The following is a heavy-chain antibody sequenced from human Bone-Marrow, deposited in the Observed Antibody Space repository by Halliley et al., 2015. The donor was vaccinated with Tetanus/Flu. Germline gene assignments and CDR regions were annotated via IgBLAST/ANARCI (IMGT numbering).Heavy chain of an antibody. CDR1: GDSISSSTHH. CDR2: VYYSGRT. D-gene: IGHD2-15*01. J-gene: IGHJ4*02. V-gene: IGHV4-39*01. CDR3: ARHGYCRGGACYSTGRGTFDY. Sequence: GLVKPSETLSLTCTVSGDSISSSTHHWGWIRQPPGKGLEWIGSVYYSGRTYDNPSLKSRVTISVDTSKNQFSLKLSSVTAADTAVFYCARHGYCRGGACYSTGRGTFDYWGQGTLVTVSS.